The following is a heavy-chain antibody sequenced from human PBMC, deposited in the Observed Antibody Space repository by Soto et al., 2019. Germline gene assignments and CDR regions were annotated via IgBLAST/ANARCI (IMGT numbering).Heavy chain of an antibody. CDR2: ISGNGATT. Sequence: EVALLESGGGLVQPGGSLRLSCEVSGVAFSFYSMSWVRQAPGKGLEWVASISGNGATTDYAASGEGRFTFSRDNSKNTVHLQMKSLRGEDTAVYCCAKDRGGFTSGWEFFDFWGQGTLVTVSS. J-gene: IGHJ4*02. V-gene: IGHV3-23*01. D-gene: IGHD6-19*01. CDR1: GVAFSFYS. CDR3: AKDRGGFTSGWEFFDF.